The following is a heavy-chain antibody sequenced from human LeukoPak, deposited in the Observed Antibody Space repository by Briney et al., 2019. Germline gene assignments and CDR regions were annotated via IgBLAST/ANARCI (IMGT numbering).Heavy chain of an antibody. Sequence: ASVKVSCQASGYTFTSYDIYWVRQATGQGLEWMGWMNPNSGNTGYAQKFQGRVTMTRNTSISTAYMELSSLRSEDTAVYYCARAGRTYYDFWSGYYGDWFDPWGQGTLVTVSS. CDR1: GYTFTSYD. D-gene: IGHD3-3*01. CDR2: MNPNSGNT. J-gene: IGHJ5*02. CDR3: ARAGRTYYDFWSGYYGDWFDP. V-gene: IGHV1-8*01.